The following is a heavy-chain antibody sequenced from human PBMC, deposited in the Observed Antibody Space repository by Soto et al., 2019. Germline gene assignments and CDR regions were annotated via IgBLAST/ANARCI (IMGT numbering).Heavy chain of an antibody. Sequence: QVQLVQSGAEVKKPGSSVKVSCKASGGTFSSYAISWVRQAPGQGLEWMGGIIPIFGTANYAQKFQGRVTITADESTSTAYMELSSLRSEDTAVYYCASAGQRERITYYYYYGMDVWGQGTTVTVSS. CDR3: ASAGQRERITYYYYYGMDV. CDR2: IIPIFGTA. V-gene: IGHV1-69*01. D-gene: IGHD3-16*01. J-gene: IGHJ6*02. CDR1: GGTFSSYA.